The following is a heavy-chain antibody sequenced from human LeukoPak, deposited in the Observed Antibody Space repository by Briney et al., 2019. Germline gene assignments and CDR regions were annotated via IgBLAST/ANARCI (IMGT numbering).Heavy chain of an antibody. CDR3: ASLAVAGRSQYYFDY. J-gene: IGHJ4*02. Sequence: SETLSLTCSVSGYSISSGYYWGWLRQPPGKGLEGKGRTCHSGSTYYNPSLKSRVTISVGTSKNQFSLKLSSVTAADTAVYYCASLAVAGRSQYYFDYWGQGTLVTVSS. D-gene: IGHD6-19*01. CDR2: TCHSGST. V-gene: IGHV4-38-2*02. CDR1: GYSISSGYY.